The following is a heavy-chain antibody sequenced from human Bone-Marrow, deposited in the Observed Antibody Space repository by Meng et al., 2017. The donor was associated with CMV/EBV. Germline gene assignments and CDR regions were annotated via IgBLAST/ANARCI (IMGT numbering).Heavy chain of an antibody. CDR2: ISSSSSYI. J-gene: IGHJ4*02. D-gene: IGHD4-11*01. CDR1: GFTFSSYS. V-gene: IGHV3-21*01. CDR3: ARDLFSNKPRYYFDY. Sequence: GESLKISCAASGFTFSSYSMNWVRQAPGKGLEWVSSISSSSSYIYYADSVKGRFTISRDNAKNSLYLQMNSLRAEDTAVYYCARDLFSNKPRYYFDYWGQGTLVTASS.